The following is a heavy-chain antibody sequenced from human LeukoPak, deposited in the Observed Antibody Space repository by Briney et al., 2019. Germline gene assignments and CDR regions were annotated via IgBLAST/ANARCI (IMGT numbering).Heavy chain of an antibody. V-gene: IGHV4-4*02. D-gene: IGHD3-10*02. CDR1: GGSISSSNW. CDR3: ARHRELWSDYYLDH. CDR2: ISDSGST. J-gene: IGHJ4*02. Sequence: SGTLSLTCAVSGGSISSSNWWSWVRQPPGKGLEWIAYISDSGSTNYNPSLKSRVTISVDTSKNQLSLKLSSVTAADTAVYYCARHRELWSDYYLDHWGQGTLVTVSS.